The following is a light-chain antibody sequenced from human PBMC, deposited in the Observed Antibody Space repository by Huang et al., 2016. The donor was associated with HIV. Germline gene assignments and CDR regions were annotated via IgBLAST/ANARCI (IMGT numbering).Light chain of an antibody. CDR1: QTISSN. J-gene: IGKJ1*01. Sequence: EIVMTQSPATLSVSPGERATLSCRANQTISSNLAWYQQKPSQAPRLLIYGAFTRATGTPVRFSASGSGTEFTLDISSLQSEDFAVYYCQQYNNWPPWTFGQGTKVEMK. CDR2: GAF. V-gene: IGKV3-15*01. CDR3: QQYNNWPPWT.